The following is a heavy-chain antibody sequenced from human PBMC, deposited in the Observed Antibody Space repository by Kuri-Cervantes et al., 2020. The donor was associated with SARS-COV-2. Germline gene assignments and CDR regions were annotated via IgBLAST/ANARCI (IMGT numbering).Heavy chain of an antibody. D-gene: IGHD6-19*01. Sequence: GGSLRLSCAASGFTFRNSGMTWVRQAPGKGLEWIAYINVASNTIYYADSVQGRFTISRDNARNSLFLEMNSLRAEDTAVYYCARQGIAVGRPMALDIWGQGTMVTVSS. CDR2: INVASNTI. CDR1: GFTFRNSG. CDR3: ARQGIAVGRPMALDI. J-gene: IGHJ3*02. V-gene: IGHV3-48*01.